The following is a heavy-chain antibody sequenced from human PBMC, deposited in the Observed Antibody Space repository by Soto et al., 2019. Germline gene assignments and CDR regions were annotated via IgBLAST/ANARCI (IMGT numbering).Heavy chain of an antibody. CDR3: ASFSYDSSGFFDY. V-gene: IGHV4-61*08. D-gene: IGHD3-22*01. J-gene: IGHJ4*02. Sequence: SETLSLTCAVSGGSISSGGYSWSWIRQPPGKGLEWIGYIYYSGSTNYNPSLKSRVTISVDTSKNQFSLKLSSVTAADTAVYYCASFSYDSSGFFDYWGQGTLVTVYS. CDR2: IYYSGST. CDR1: GGSISSGGYS.